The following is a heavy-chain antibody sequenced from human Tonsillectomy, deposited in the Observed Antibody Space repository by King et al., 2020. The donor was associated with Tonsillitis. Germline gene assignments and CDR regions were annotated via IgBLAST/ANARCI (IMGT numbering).Heavy chain of an antibody. V-gene: IGHV1-2*06. CDR3: ARDDDSSGYYHTFDY. CDR2: INPNSGGT. D-gene: IGHD3-22*01. Sequence: QLVQSGAEVKKPGASVKVSCKASGYSFAAYSIHWVRQAPGQGLEWMGRINPNSGGTNYAQKFQGRVTMTRDTSIGTAFMELSRLRSDDMAVYFCARDDDSSGYYHTFDYWGQGTLVTVSS. J-gene: IGHJ4*02. CDR1: GYSFAAYS.